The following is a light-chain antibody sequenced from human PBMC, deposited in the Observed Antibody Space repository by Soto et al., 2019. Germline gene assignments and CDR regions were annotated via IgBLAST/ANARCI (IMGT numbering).Light chain of an antibody. J-gene: IGKJ1*01. V-gene: IGKV3-20*01. CDR2: GAS. CDR3: QQYGISPTWT. CDR1: ERLSSVY. Sequence: EIVLTQSPGTLSLSPGERATLSCRASERLSSVYLAWYQQRPGQPPRLLIYGASTRATGIPARFSGSGSGTDFTLTISRLEPEDFAVYYCQQYGISPTWTFGQGTKVDIK.